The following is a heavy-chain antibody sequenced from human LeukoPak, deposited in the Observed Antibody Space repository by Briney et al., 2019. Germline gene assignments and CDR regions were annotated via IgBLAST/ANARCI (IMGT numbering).Heavy chain of an antibody. CDR1: GFTFSSYS. CDR2: ITTSGGAK. CDR3: ASTIIAARLSAFDI. D-gene: IGHD6-6*01. V-gene: IGHV3-48*01. J-gene: IGHJ3*02. Sequence: PGGSLRLSCAASGFTFSSYSMNWVRQAPGKGLEWISYITTSGGAKNYADSVKGRFTISRDNAENSLYLQMNSLRAEDTAVYYCASTIIAARLSAFDIWGQGTMVTVSS.